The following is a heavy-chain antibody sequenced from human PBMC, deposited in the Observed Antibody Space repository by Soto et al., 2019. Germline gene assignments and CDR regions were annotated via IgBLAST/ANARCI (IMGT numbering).Heavy chain of an antibody. J-gene: IGHJ4*02. D-gene: IGHD5-12*01. CDR3: VRALIGRGYSGYCDD. V-gene: IGHV4-30-2*01. CDR1: GGSISSGGYS. CDR2: VDHSGSI. Sequence: QLQLQESGSGLVKPSETLSLTCAVSGGSISSGGYSWSWIRQPPGKGPEWIGYVDHSGSIDYNPSLKSRVTILVDRSKNQFSLKVNSVIAADTAVYYCVRALIGRGYSGYCDDCGQGILVTVSS.